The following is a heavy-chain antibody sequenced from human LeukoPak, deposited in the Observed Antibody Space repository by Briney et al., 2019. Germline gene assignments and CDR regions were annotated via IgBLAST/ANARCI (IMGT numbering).Heavy chain of an antibody. Sequence: SVKVSCKASGFTFTSSTMQWVRQARGQRLEWIGWIVVGSGNTNYAQKFQERVTITRDMSTSTAYMELSSLRSEDTAVYYCAADPRYCSSTSCRSSGAFDIWGQGTMVTVSS. CDR1: GFTFTSST. D-gene: IGHD2-2*01. J-gene: IGHJ3*02. CDR2: IVVGSGNT. V-gene: IGHV1-58*02. CDR3: AADPRYCSSTSCRSSGAFDI.